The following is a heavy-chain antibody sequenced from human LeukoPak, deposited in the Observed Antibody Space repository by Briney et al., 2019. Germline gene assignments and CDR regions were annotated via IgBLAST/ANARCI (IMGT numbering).Heavy chain of an antibody. D-gene: IGHD2-21*02. V-gene: IGHV5-51*01. J-gene: IGHJ5*02. CDR1: GSSFTSYW. CDR2: IYPGDSDT. Sequence: GASLQISCQGSGSSFTSYWIGWVRQLPGKGLEWMEIIYPGDSDTRYSPSFQGQVTISADKSISTAYLQWSSLKASDTAMYYFARLVTAIGTEENSFDPWGQGTLVTVSS. CDR3: ARLVTAIGTEENSFDP.